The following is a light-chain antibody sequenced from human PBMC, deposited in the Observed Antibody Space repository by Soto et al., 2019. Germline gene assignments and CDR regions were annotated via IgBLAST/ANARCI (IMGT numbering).Light chain of an antibody. CDR3: QQYNNWPTWA. Sequence: EIVMTQSPATLSVSPGERANLSCRASQSVSRNIAWYQQKPGPAPRLLIYGASTRAIGIPARFSGSGSGTEFTLTISSLQSEDFAVYYCQQYNNWPTWAFGQGTKVEIK. J-gene: IGKJ1*01. CDR1: QSVSRN. V-gene: IGKV3-15*01. CDR2: GAS.